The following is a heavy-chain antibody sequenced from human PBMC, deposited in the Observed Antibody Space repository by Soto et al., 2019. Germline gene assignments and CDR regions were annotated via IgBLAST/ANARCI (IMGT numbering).Heavy chain of an antibody. CDR2: INYSGST. J-gene: IGHJ4*01. CDR3: ARFSGGFSTTFDY. Sequence: SETLSLTCAVYGGSSSGYYWSWIRQPPGKGLEWIGEINYSGSTNYNPSLTSRVTMSVDTSKNQFSLELSSVTAADTAVYFCARFSGGFSTTFDYWGHGILVTVSS. D-gene: IGHD1-1*01. V-gene: IGHV4-34*01. CDR1: GGSSSGYY.